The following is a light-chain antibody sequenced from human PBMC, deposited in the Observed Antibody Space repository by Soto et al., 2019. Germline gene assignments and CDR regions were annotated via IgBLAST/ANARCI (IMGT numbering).Light chain of an antibody. Sequence: EIVMTQSPATLSVSPGERVTLSCRAIQSVNDNLAWYQQKPGQAPRLLLYGASTRATGIPARFSGSGSATEFSLPISSRQSADFAVYYCQQYNDCPLTFGRGTKVEI. V-gene: IGKV3-15*01. CDR3: QQYNDCPLT. CDR1: QSVNDN. J-gene: IGKJ4*01. CDR2: GAS.